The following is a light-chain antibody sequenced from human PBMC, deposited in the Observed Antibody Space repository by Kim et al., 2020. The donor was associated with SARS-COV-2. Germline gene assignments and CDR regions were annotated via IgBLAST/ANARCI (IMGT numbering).Light chain of an antibody. CDR2: RAS. CDR3: QHYSRFPYT. J-gene: IGKJ2*01. Sequence: SASVGDRVTITCRASQDIGTWLAGYQQKPGKAPNLLIYRASSLEIGVPSRFSGSGSGTGFTLTISSLQPDDFATYYCQHYSRFPYTFGQGTKLEI. CDR1: QDIGTW. V-gene: IGKV1-5*03.